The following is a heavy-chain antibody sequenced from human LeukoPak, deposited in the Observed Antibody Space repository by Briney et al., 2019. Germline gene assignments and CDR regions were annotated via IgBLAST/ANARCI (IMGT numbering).Heavy chain of an antibody. D-gene: IGHD3-3*01. J-gene: IGHJ3*02. CDR3: ASSAFGVAPYAFDI. V-gene: IGHV3-53*01. Sequence: GGSLRLSCAASGFTVSSNYMSWVRQAPGKGLEWVSVIYSGGSIYYADSVKGRFTISRDNSKNTLYLQMNSLRAEDTAVYYCASSAFGVAPYAFDIWGQGTMVTVTS. CDR2: IYSGGSI. CDR1: GFTVSSNY.